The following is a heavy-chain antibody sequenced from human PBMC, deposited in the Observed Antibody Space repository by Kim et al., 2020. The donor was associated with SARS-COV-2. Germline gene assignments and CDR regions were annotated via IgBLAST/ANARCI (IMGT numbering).Heavy chain of an antibody. D-gene: IGHD6-19*01. J-gene: IGHJ4*02. V-gene: IGHV4-39*01. CDR1: GGSISSSSYY. Sequence: SETLSLTCTVSGGSISSSSYYWGWIRQPPGKGLEWIGSIYYSGSTYYNPSLKSRVTISVDTSKNQFSLKLSSVTAADTAVYYCARQTTTSQWLAVFDYWGQGTLVTVSS. CDR2: IYYSGST. CDR3: ARQTTTSQWLAVFDY.